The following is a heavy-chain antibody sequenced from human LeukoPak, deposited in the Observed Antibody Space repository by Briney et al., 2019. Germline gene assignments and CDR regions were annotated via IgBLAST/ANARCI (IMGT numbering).Heavy chain of an antibody. CDR3: ARDDFRITGTTN. Sequence: GGSLRLSCAASGFTFSSYGMHWVRQAPGKGLEWVAVISYDGSNKYYADSVKGRFTISRDNAKNTLYLQMNSLRAEDTAVYYCARDDFRITGTTNWGQGTLVTVSS. D-gene: IGHD1-7*01. V-gene: IGHV3-30*03. CDR2: ISYDGSNK. J-gene: IGHJ4*02. CDR1: GFTFSSYG.